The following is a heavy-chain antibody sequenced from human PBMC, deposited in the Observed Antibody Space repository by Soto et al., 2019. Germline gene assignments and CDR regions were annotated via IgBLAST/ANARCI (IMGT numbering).Heavy chain of an antibody. CDR3: TTGSVGGV. CDR2: IKTKAEGGAT. V-gene: IGHV3-15*07. Sequence: GGSLRLSCAASDFTITNAWMNWVRQAPGKGLEWVGRIKTKAEGGATDYAAPLKSRFTISRDDSRKTLFLQMNSLKTEDTAVTYCTTGSVGGVWGKGATVPVSS. D-gene: IGHD2-15*01. J-gene: IGHJ6*04. CDR1: DFTITNAW.